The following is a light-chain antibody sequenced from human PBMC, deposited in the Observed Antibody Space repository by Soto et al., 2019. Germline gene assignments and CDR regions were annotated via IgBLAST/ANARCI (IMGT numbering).Light chain of an antibody. V-gene: IGLV2-23*01. J-gene: IGLJ1*01. CDR3: CSYAGSGTDNYV. Sequence: QSVLTQPASVSGSPGQSITISCTWTSSDLGTYNLVSWYQHYPGKAPKLMIYEGIKRPSGVSNRFSGSKSGNTAFLTISGLQAEYEAEYYCCSYAGSGTDNYVFGSGTKVTV. CDR1: SSDLGTYNL. CDR2: EGI.